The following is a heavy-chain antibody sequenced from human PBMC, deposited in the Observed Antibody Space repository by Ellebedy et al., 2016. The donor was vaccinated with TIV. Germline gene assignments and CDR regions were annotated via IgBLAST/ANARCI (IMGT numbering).Heavy chain of an antibody. CDR3: ARRMVRGGIRYAMDV. Sequence: GESLKISCQASGYSFTNYWIGWVRQMPGKGLGWMGIIYPGDSDTRYRPSFEGQVTISVDKSISTAYLQWNSLKASDTATYYCARRMVRGGIRYAMDVWGQGTTVTVSS. D-gene: IGHD3-10*01. CDR1: GYSFTNYW. CDR2: IYPGDSDT. J-gene: IGHJ6*02. V-gene: IGHV5-51*01.